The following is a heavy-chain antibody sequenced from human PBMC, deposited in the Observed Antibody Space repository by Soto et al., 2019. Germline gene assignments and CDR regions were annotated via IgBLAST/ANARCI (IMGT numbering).Heavy chain of an antibody. CDR1: GFTFSSYS. J-gene: IGHJ4*02. V-gene: IGHV3-48*01. Sequence: GESLKISCAASGFTFSSYSMNWVRQAPGKGLEWDSYISSSSSTIYYADSVKGRFTISRDNAKNSLYLQMNSLRAEDTAVYYCARDTGPFDYWGQRTLVILSS. CDR2: ISSSSSTI. CDR3: ARDTGPFDY.